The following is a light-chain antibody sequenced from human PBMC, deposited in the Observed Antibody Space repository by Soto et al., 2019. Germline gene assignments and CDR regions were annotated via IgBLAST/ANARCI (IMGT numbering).Light chain of an antibody. V-gene: IGKV1-12*01. Sequence: DIQMTQSPSFVSASVGDTVTITCRASQAVSTWLAWYQQKPGDVPKLLIYAASTLQSGVPSRFSGSGSGTDFTLTIRNMQPEDFATYYCQQSNSFPRTFGGGTKVDIK. CDR2: AAS. J-gene: IGKJ4*01. CDR3: QQSNSFPRT. CDR1: QAVSTW.